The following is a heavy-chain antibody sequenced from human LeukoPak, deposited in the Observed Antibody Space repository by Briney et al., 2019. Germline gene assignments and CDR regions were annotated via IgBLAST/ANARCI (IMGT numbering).Heavy chain of an antibody. J-gene: IGHJ6*03. V-gene: IGHV4-34*01. Sequence: SETLSLTCAVYGGSFSGYYWSWIRQPPGKGLEWIGEINHSGSTNYNPSLKSRVTISVDTSKNQFSLKLSSVTAADTAVHYCARGLFVYCSSTSCYRYYYYYYMDVWGKGTTVTVSS. CDR3: ARGLFVYCSSTSCYRYYYYYYMDV. CDR1: GGSFSGYY. CDR2: INHSGST. D-gene: IGHD2-2*01.